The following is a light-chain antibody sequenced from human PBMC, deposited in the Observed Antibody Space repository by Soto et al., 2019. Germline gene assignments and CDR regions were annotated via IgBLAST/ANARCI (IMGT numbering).Light chain of an antibody. J-gene: IGLJ2*01. CDR1: SSDVGGYNY. CDR3: SSYTRRSTLVF. Sequence: QSVLTQPASVSGSPGQSITISCTGTSSDVGGYNYVSWYQQHPGKAPKLMIYDVSNRPSGVYNRFSGYKSGNTASLTISGLQAEDEADYYGSSYTRRSTLVFFGGGTKLTVL. V-gene: IGLV2-14*01. CDR2: DVS.